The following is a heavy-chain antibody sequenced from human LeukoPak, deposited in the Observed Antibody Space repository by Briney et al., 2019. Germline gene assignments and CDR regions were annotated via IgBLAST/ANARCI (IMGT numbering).Heavy chain of an antibody. Sequence: SETLSLTCTVSGYSISSGYYWGWIRQPPGKGLEWIGSIYHSGSTYYNPSLKSRVTISVDTSKNQFSLKLSSVTAADTAVYYCAKARYTTGWSWGYFDLWGRGTLVTVSS. CDR3: AKARYTTGWSWGYFDL. CDR2: IYHSGST. CDR1: GYSISSGYY. D-gene: IGHD6-19*01. V-gene: IGHV4-38-2*02. J-gene: IGHJ2*01.